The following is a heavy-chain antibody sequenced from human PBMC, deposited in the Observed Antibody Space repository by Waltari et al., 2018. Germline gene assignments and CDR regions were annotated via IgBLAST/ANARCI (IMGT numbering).Heavy chain of an antibody. Sequence: QVQLVQSGAEVKKPGSSVKVSCKASGGTFSSYAISWVRQAPGQGLEWMGGIIPIFGTANYAQKFQGRVTITADESTSTAYMELSSLRSEDTAVYYCARAHRHDYGDYPNPYYFDYWGQGTLVTVSS. CDR1: GGTFSSYA. J-gene: IGHJ4*02. CDR3: ARAHRHDYGDYPNPYYFDY. D-gene: IGHD4-17*01. V-gene: IGHV1-69*01. CDR2: IIPIFGTA.